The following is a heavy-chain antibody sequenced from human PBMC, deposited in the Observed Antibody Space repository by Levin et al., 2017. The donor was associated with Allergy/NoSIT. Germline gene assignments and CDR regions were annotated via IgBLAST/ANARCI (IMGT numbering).Heavy chain of an antibody. V-gene: IGHV1-46*01. D-gene: IGHD6-25*01. CDR2: INPSGGST. Sequence: GESLKISCKASGYTFTSYYMHWVRQAPRQGLEWMGIINPSGGSTTYAQKFQGRVTMTRDTSTSTVYMELSSLRSEDTAVYYCARNQGSGWPTGGGSWGQGTLVTVSS. CDR1: GYTFTSYY. CDR3: ARNQGSGWPTGGGS. J-gene: IGHJ5*02.